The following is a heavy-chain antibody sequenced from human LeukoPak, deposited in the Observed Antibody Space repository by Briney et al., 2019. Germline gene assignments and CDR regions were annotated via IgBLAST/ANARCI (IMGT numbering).Heavy chain of an antibody. J-gene: IGHJ6*03. CDR3: AREVRQTGERRFVARGRFYYYHMDV. D-gene: IGHD7-27*01. V-gene: IGHV4-34*01. CDR2: INYSGST. Sequence: PSATLSLTCAVYGGSFSDYYWSWIRQPPGKGLEWIGEINYSGSTKYNPSLKSRVTISVDTSKNQFSLELTSVTAADTAAYYCAREVRQTGERRFVARGRFYYYHMDVWGKGTTVTVSS. CDR1: GGSFSDYY.